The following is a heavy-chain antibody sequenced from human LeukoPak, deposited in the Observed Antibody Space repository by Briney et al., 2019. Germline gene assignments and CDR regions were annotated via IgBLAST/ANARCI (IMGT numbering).Heavy chain of an antibody. Sequence: GGSLRLSCAASGFTFSSNYMSWVRQAPGKGLEWVSVIYSGGSTYYADSVKGRFTISRDNSKNTLYLQMNSLRAEDTAVYYCARDPGYCSGGSCYFYYYYYGMDVWGQGTTVTVSS. CDR1: GFTFSSNY. CDR2: IYSGGST. J-gene: IGHJ6*01. D-gene: IGHD2-15*01. CDR3: ARDPGYCSGGSCYFYYYYYGMDV. V-gene: IGHV3-53*01.